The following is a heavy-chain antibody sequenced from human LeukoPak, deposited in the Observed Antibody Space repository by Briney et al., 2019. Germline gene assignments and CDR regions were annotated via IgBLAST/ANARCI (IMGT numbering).Heavy chain of an antibody. CDR2: ITAYKGNT. J-gene: IGHJ6*02. V-gene: IGHV1-18*01. Sequence: ASVKVSCKASGYTFTSYGISWVRQAPGQGLEWLAWITAYKGNTNYAQKFQGRVTMTTDTSTSTAYMELRSLRADDTAVYYCARSRIQLSVKMDVWGQGTTVSVSS. D-gene: IGHD5-18*01. CDR3: ARSRIQLSVKMDV. CDR1: GYTFTSYG.